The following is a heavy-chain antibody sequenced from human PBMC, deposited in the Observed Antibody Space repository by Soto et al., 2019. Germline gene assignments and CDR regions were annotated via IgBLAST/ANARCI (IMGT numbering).Heavy chain of an antibody. J-gene: IGHJ4*02. V-gene: IGHV3-23*01. Sequence: EVQRLESGGGLVQPGESLRLSCAAPGFTFNTFAMGWVRQDPGKGLEWVSLISGSSRDTYYADSVKGRFTISRDNSKNILYLQMNSLRAEDTAVYYCATQDFRGTTGTTWGQGTLVTVSS. CDR1: GFTFNTFA. CDR3: ATQDFRGTTGTT. CDR2: ISGSSRDT. D-gene: IGHD1-1*01.